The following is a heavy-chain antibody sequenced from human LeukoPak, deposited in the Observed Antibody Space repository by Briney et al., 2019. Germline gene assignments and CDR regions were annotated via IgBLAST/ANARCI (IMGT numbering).Heavy chain of an antibody. CDR3: ARVRRGSDYYGMDV. D-gene: IGHD1-26*01. V-gene: IGHV1-2*04. CDR1: GYTFTGYY. Sequence: ASVKVSCKASGYTFTGYYMHWVRQAPGQGLEWMGWINPNSGGTNYAQKFQGWVTMTRNTSISTAYMELSRLRSDDTAVYYCARVRRGSDYYGMDVWGQGTTVTVSS. CDR2: INPNSGGT. J-gene: IGHJ6*02.